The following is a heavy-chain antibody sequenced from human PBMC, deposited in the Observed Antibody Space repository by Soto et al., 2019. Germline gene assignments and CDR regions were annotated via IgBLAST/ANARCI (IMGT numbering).Heavy chain of an antibody. Sequence: LRLSCAASGFTFSSYGMHWVRQAPGKGLEWVAVIWYDGSNKYYADSVKGRFTISRDNSKNTLYLQMNSLRAEDTAVYYCARDSPRIAAAGIHSGGSSGWYHIFDYWGQGTLVTVSS. V-gene: IGHV3-33*01. CDR1: GFTFSSYG. J-gene: IGHJ4*02. CDR2: IWYDGSNK. D-gene: IGHD6-13*01. CDR3: ARDSPRIAAAGIHSGGSSGWYHIFDY.